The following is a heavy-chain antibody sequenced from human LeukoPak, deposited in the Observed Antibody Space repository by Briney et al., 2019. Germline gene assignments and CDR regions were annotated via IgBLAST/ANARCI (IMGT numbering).Heavy chain of an antibody. Sequence: SETLSLTCAVYGGSFSGYYWSWIRQPPGKGLEWIGEINHSGSTNYNPSLKSRVTISVDTSKNQFSLKLCSVTAADTAVYHCARRIAAAGTEFDYWGQGTLVTVSS. CDR2: INHSGST. CDR1: GGSFSGYY. D-gene: IGHD6-13*01. CDR3: ARRIAAAGTEFDY. J-gene: IGHJ4*02. V-gene: IGHV4-34*01.